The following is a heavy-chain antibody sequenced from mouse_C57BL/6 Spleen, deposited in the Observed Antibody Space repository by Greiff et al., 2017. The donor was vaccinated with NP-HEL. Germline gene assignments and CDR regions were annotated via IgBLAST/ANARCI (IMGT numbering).Heavy chain of an antibody. V-gene: IGHV1-82*01. Sequence: QVQLQQSGPELVKPGASVKISCKASGYAFSSSWMNWVKQRPGKGLEWIGRIYPGDGDTNYNGKFKGKATLTADKSSSTAYMQLSSLTSEDSAVYFCARNGYPSYWYFDVWGTGTTVTVSS. CDR2: IYPGDGDT. J-gene: IGHJ1*03. D-gene: IGHD2-2*01. CDR3: ARNGYPSYWYFDV. CDR1: GYAFSSSW.